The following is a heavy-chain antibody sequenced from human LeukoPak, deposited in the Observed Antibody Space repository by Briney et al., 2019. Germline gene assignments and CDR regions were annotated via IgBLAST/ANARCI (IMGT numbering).Heavy chain of an antibody. J-gene: IGHJ4*02. D-gene: IGHD2-21*02. CDR2: ISAYNGNT. CDR3: ARDREPCGDDCPFDY. CDR1: GYTFTSYG. V-gene: IGHV1-18*01. Sequence: ASVKVSCKASGYTFTSYGISWVRQAPGQGLEWMGWISAYNGNTNYAQKLQGRVTMTTDTSTSTAYMELRSLRSDDTAVYYCARDREPCGDDCPFDYWGQGTLVTVSS.